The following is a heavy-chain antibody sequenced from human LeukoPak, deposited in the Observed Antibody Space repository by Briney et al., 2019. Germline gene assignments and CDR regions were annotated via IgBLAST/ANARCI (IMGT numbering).Heavy chain of an antibody. J-gene: IGHJ6*02. CDR2: IFSGSRT. Sequence: GVSLRLSCAASGFTVSINYMSWVRQAPGKGLEWVSVIFSGSRTYYADSVKGRFTISRDNSKNTLYLQMNSLRPEDTAVYYCASTSRLRYFDWLSMTTDYGMDVWGQGTTVTVPS. CDR1: GFTVSINY. V-gene: IGHV3-53*01. CDR3: ASTSRLRYFDWLSMTTDYGMDV. D-gene: IGHD3-9*01.